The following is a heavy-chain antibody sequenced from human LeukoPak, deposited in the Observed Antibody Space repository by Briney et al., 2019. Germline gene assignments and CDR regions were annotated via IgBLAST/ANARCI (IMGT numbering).Heavy chain of an antibody. CDR2: IKEDGSEK. CDR3: ARGYYDSYYYYMDV. Sequence: GGSLRLSCATSGFTFSSYWMSWVRQAPGKGLEWVADIKEDGSEKYYVDSVKGRFTISRDNAKNSLYLQMNSLRAEDTAVYYCARGYYDSYYYYMDVWGKGTTVTVSS. CDR1: GFTFSSYW. J-gene: IGHJ6*03. D-gene: IGHD3-3*01. V-gene: IGHV3-7*01.